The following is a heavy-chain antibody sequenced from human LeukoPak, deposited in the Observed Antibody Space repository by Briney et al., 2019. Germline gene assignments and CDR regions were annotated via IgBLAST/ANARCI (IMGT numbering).Heavy chain of an antibody. CDR3: AREFYYGSGSYYNG. CDR1: GFTFSNYW. Sequence: PGGSLRLSCAASGFTFSNYWMHWVRQAPGKGLVWVSRINSHGSSTTYADSVKGRFSISRDNAKNTLYLQMNSLRAEDTAVYYCAREFYYGSGSYYNGWGQGTLVTVSS. CDR2: INSHGSST. V-gene: IGHV3-74*01. D-gene: IGHD3-10*01. J-gene: IGHJ4*02.